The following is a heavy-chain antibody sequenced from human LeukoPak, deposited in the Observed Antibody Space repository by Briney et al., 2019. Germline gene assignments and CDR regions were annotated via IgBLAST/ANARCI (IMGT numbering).Heavy chain of an antibody. CDR1: GFTVSSNY. V-gene: IGHV3-53*01. CDR3: ARVPRSSSWSRWDY. J-gene: IGHJ4*02. CDR2: IYSGGST. Sequence: GGSLRLSCAASGFTVSSNYMSWVRQAPGKGLEWVSVIYSGGSTYYADSVKGRFTISRDNSKNTLYLQMNSLRAEDTAVCYCARVPRSSSWSRWDYWGQGTLVTVSS. D-gene: IGHD6-13*01.